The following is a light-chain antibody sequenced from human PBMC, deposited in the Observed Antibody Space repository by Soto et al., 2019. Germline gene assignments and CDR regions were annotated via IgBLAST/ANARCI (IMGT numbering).Light chain of an antibody. J-gene: IGKJ4*01. CDR2: GAS. Sequence: DIQLTQSPSFLSASVGDRVTITCRASQAISSYLAWYQQKPGKPPKLLIYGASTLQSDVPSRFSGSGSGTEFTLTVSSLQAEDSATYYCQQFYDYPLTFGGGTKVEIK. CDR3: QQFYDYPLT. CDR1: QAISSY. V-gene: IGKV1-9*01.